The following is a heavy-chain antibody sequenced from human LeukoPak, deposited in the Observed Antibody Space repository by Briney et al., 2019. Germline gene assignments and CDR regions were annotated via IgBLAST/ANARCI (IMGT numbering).Heavy chain of an antibody. CDR1: GGSFSGYY. V-gene: IGHV4-34*01. CDR2: MNPSGST. J-gene: IGHJ6*03. CDR3: ARGRQDVTMIVVVMTAVSYYLDV. D-gene: IGHD3-22*01. Sequence: SETLSLTCAVYGGSFSGYYWTWIRQTPGKGLEWIGEMNPSGSTNYNPSLKSRVTISVDTSKNQFSLKLSSVAAADTAVYYCARGRQDVTMIVVVMTAVSYYLDVWGKGTTVTVS.